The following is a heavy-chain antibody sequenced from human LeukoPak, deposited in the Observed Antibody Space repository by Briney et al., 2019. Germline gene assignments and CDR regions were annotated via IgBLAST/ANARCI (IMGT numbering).Heavy chain of an antibody. D-gene: IGHD2-15*01. CDR2: INSDGSTT. CDR3: ARVRGGWAFDI. Sequence: EGSLRLSCAASGFTFSTYWMHWVRQAPGKGLVWVSRINSDGSTTSYADSVKGRFTISRDNAKNTLYLQMNSLRAEDTAVYYCARVRGGWAFDIWGQGTMVTVSS. V-gene: IGHV3-74*01. J-gene: IGHJ3*02. CDR1: GFTFSTYW.